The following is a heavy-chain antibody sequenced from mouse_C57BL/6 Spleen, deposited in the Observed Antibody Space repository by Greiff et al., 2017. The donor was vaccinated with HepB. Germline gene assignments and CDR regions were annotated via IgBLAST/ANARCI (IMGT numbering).Heavy chain of an antibody. CDR2: IDPSDSYT. CDR1: GYTFTSYW. V-gene: IGHV1-69*01. D-gene: IGHD2-3*01. J-gene: IGHJ2*01. Sequence: LQPGAELVMPGASVKLSCKASGYTFTSYWMHWVKQRPGQGLEWIGEIDPSDSYTNYNQKFKGKSTLTVDKSSSTAYMQLSSLTSEDSAVYYCARGDDPDYWGQGTTLTVSS. CDR3: ARGDDPDY.